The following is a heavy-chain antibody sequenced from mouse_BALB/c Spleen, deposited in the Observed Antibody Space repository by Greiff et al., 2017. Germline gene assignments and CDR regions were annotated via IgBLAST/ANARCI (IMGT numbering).Heavy chain of an antibody. CDR2: ISSGSSTI. J-gene: IGHJ2*01. D-gene: IGHD1-1*01. CDR1: GFTFSSFG. Sequence: DVMLVESGGGLVQPGGSRKLSCAASGFTFSSFGMHWVRQAPEKGLEWVAYISSGSSTIYYADTVKGRFTISRDNPKNTLFLQMTSLRSEDTAMYYCAYGSSSYYFDYWGQGTTLTVSS. V-gene: IGHV5-17*02. CDR3: AYGSSSYYFDY.